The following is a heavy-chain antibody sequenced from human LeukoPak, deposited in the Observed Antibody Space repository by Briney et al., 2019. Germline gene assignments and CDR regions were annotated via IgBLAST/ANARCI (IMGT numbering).Heavy chain of an antibody. J-gene: IGHJ4*02. CDR3: AREGPHGSGIYYNPLDY. V-gene: IGHV4-39*02. Sequence: SETLSLTCTVSGGSIGSSAYSRGWIRQPPGKGLEWIGRISYTGTTYYNPSLKSRVTISLDTSKNQFSLKLISVTAADTALYYCAREGPHGSGIYYNPLDYWGQGALVIVSS. CDR1: GGSIGSSAYS. D-gene: IGHD3-10*01. CDR2: ISYTGTT.